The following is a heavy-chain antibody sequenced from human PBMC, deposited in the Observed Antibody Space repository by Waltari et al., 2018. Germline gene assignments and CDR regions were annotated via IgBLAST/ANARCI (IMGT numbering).Heavy chain of an antibody. Sequence: QVQLVQSGAEVKKPGASVKVSCTASSYTFTSYGISWGRQSPGQGLEWMGWISAYNGNTNDAQKLQGRVTMTTDTSTSKAYMELRSLRSDDTAVYYCASGPFWSDVKNYYYYMDVWGKGTTVTVSS. V-gene: IGHV1-18*01. J-gene: IGHJ6*03. D-gene: IGHD3-3*01. CDR2: ISAYNGNT. CDR3: ASGPFWSDVKNYYYYMDV. CDR1: SYTFTSYG.